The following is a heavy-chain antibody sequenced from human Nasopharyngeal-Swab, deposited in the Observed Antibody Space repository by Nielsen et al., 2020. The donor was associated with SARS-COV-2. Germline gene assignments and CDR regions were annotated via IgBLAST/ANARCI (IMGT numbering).Heavy chain of an antibody. V-gene: IGHV4-31*03. D-gene: IGHD3-3*01. J-gene: IGHJ6*03. CDR1: GGSISSGGYY. CDR3: ARAGDFWSGWSANYYMDV. Sequence: SETLSLTCTVSGGSISSGGYYWTWIRQHPGKGLEWIGYIYYSGSTYYNPSLKSRVTISVDTSKNQFSLKLSSVTAADTAVYYCARAGDFWSGWSANYYMDVWGKGTTVTVSS. CDR2: IYYSGST.